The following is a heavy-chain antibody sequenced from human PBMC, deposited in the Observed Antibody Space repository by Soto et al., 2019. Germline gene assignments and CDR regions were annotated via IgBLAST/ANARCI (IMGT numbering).Heavy chain of an antibody. CDR1: GGSISSGGYY. Sequence: LSLTCTVSGGSISSGGYYWSWIRQHPGKGLEWIGYIYYSGSTYYNPSLKSRVTISVDTSKNQFALKLSSGAAADTAVYYCTRDGRATETMGGMDVWGQGTTVTVSS. CDR3: TRDGRATETMGGMDV. CDR2: IYYSGST. D-gene: IGHD4-17*01. V-gene: IGHV4-31*03. J-gene: IGHJ6*02.